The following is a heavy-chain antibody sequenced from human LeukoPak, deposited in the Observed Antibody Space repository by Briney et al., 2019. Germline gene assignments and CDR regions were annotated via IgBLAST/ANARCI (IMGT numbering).Heavy chain of an antibody. CDR1: GFTFSSYE. CDR3: ARVFYGSGSQPIDY. Sequence: GGSLRPSCAASGFTFSSYEMNWVRQAPGKGLEWVSYISSSGSTIYYADSVKGRFTISRDNAKNSLYLQMNSLRAEDTAVYYCARVFYGSGSQPIDYWGQGTLVTVSS. CDR2: ISSSGSTI. D-gene: IGHD3-10*01. J-gene: IGHJ4*02. V-gene: IGHV3-48*03.